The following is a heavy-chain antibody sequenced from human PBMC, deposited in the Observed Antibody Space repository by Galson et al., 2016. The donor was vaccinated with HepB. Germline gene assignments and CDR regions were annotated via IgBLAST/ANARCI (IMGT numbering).Heavy chain of an antibody. D-gene: IGHD6-19*01. Sequence: LRLSCSASGFSFIDYYMTWIRQAPGKGLEWVSYISSSGSYNTNYADSVKGRFTISRDNAKNSLYLQMDSLRVEDTAVYYCTRAASELDYWGQGALVTVSS. CDR1: GFSFIDYY. CDR2: ISSSGSYNT. J-gene: IGHJ4*02. V-gene: IGHV3-11*05. CDR3: TRAASELDY.